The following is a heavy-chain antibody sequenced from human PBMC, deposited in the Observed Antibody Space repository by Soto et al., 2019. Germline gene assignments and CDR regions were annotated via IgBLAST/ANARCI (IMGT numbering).Heavy chain of an antibody. CDR3: ARIGRATNDY. D-gene: IGHD1-26*01. CDR2: INHSGST. Sequence: SETLSLTCAVYGGSFSGYYWSWIRQPPGKGLEWIGEINHSGSTNYNPSLKSRVTISVDTSKNQFSLKLSSVTAADTAVYYCARIGRATNDYWRQGTLVTVSA. V-gene: IGHV4-34*01. J-gene: IGHJ4*02. CDR1: GGSFSGYY.